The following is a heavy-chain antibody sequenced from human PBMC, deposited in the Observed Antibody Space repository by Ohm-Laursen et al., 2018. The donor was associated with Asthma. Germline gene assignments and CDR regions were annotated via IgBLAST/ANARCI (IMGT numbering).Heavy chain of an antibody. CDR1: GGSISSGGYY. CDR3: ARVVGPYYYGMDV. Sequence: PSDTLSLTCTVSGGSISSGGYYWSWIRQHPGKGLEWIGYIYYSGSTYYNPSLKSRVTISVDTSKNQFSLKLSSVTAADTAVYYCARVVGPYYYGMDVWGQGTTVTVSS. V-gene: IGHV4-31*03. J-gene: IGHJ6*02. CDR2: IYYSGST.